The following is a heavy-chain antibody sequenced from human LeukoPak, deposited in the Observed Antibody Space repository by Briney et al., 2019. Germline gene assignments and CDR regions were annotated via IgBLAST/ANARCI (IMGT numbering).Heavy chain of an antibody. CDR3: ARGRITMVRD. J-gene: IGHJ4*02. CDR2: INPNSGGT. Sequence: GASVKVSCKASGYTFTGYFIHWVRQAPGQGLEWMAWINPNSGGTNYAQKFQGRVTITRNTSISTAYMELSSLRSEDTAVYYCARGRITMVRDWGQGTLVTVSS. D-gene: IGHD3-10*01. V-gene: IGHV1-2*02. CDR1: GYTFTGYF.